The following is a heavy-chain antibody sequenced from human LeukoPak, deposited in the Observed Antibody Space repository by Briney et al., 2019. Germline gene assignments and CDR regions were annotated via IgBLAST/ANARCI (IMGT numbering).Heavy chain of an antibody. Sequence: GGSLRLSCAASGFTVSSNYMSWVCQAPGKGLEWVSVIYSGGSTYYADSVKGRFTISRDNSKNTLYLQMNSLRAEDTAVYYCARAGYSNYFDYWGQGTLVTVSS. D-gene: IGHD5-18*01. CDR3: ARAGYSNYFDY. CDR1: GFTVSSNY. V-gene: IGHV3-53*01. CDR2: IYSGGST. J-gene: IGHJ4*02.